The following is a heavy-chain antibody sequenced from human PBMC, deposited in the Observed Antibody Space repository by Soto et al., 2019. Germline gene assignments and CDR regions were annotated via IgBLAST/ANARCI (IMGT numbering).Heavy chain of an antibody. CDR3: AKDYIVVVPAPGPYYGMDV. Sequence: GGSLRLSCAASGFTFSSYAMSWVRQAPGKXLEWVSAISGSGGSTYYADSVKGRFTISRDNSKNTLYLQMNSLRAEDTAVYYCAKDYIVVVPAPGPYYGMDVWGQGTTVTVSS. CDR1: GFTFSSYA. V-gene: IGHV3-23*01. CDR2: ISGSGGST. D-gene: IGHD2-2*01. J-gene: IGHJ6*02.